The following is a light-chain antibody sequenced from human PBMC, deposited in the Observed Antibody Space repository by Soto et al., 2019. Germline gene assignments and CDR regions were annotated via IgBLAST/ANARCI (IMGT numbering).Light chain of an antibody. J-gene: IGKJ4*01. V-gene: IGKV3-20*01. Sequence: EMVLTQSPGTLSSSPGERATLSSRATQSVSSSYSAWYKQKPCQAPRLLIYVASSRATGIPDRSSGSGSGTDFTATISTLEPEDSAVYYCQPDGSSPWLTFGGGNKVEIK. CDR1: QSVSSSY. CDR3: QPDGSSPWLT. CDR2: VAS.